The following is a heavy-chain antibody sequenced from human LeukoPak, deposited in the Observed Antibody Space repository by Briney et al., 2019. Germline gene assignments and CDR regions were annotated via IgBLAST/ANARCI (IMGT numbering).Heavy chain of an antibody. CDR1: GGPIRSYL. D-gene: IGHD3-22*01. Sequence: KASETLSLTCTVSGGPIRSYLWIGMRQPPAKALELIGYIYYSGSTNYNPSLKSRVTISVDTSKNQFSLKLSSVTAADTAVYYCARGRGVVAKGFDYWGQGTLVTVSS. CDR2: IYYSGST. CDR3: ARGRGVVAKGFDY. J-gene: IGHJ4*02. V-gene: IGHV4-59*01.